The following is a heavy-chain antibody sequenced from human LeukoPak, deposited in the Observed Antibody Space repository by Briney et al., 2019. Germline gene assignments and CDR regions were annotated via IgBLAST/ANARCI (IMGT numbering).Heavy chain of an antibody. CDR2: ISAYNGNT. Sequence: GASVTVSCKASGYTFTSYGISWVRQAPGQGLEWMGWISAYNGNTNYAQKFQDRVTLTTDTSTSTAYMEVRSLRSDDTAVYYCARGSYLDYWGQGTLVTVSS. CDR3: ARGSYLDY. CDR1: GYTFTSYG. J-gene: IGHJ4*02. V-gene: IGHV1-18*01.